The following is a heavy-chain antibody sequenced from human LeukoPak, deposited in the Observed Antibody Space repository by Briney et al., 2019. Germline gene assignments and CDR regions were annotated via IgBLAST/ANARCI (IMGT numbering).Heavy chain of an antibody. CDR1: GGSISSYY. CDR2: IYYSGNT. Sequence: SETLSLTSTVSGGSISSYYWSWIRQPPGKGLEWIGYIYYSGNTNYNPSLKSRVTISVDTSKNQFSLRLSSVTAADTAVYYCARSYCGGGSCGAFDIWGQGTMVTVSS. J-gene: IGHJ3*02. CDR3: ARSYCGGGSCGAFDI. V-gene: IGHV4-59*01. D-gene: IGHD2-15*01.